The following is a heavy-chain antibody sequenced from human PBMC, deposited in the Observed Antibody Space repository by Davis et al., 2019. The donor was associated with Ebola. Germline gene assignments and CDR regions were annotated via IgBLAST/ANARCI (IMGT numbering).Heavy chain of an antibody. D-gene: IGHD3-10*01. CDR1: GFSFSTYG. Sequence: PGGSLRLSCAASGFSFSTYGMHWVRQAPGKGPEWVAVISYNGNYKDYVDSVKGRFTISRDNSDNTLYLQMNSLRAEDTAVYYCAQEYCSNSGSYCTYFDHWGQGTLVTVSS. CDR2: ISYNGNYK. J-gene: IGHJ4*02. V-gene: IGHV3-30*18. CDR3: AQEYCSNSGSYCTYFDH.